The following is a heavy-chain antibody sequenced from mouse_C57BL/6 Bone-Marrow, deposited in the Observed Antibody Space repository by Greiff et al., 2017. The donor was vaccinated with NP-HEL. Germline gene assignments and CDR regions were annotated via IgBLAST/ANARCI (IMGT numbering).Heavy chain of an antibody. CDR2: INPSNGGT. V-gene: IGHV1-53*01. D-gene: IGHD1-1*01. CDR1: GYTFTSYW. CDR3: ARGYGSSPYYFDY. J-gene: IGHJ2*01. Sequence: VKLMEPGTELVKPGASVKLSCKASGYTFTSYWMHWVKQRPGQGLEWIGNINPSNGGTNYNEKFKSKATLTVDKSSSTAYMQLSSLTSEDSAVYYCARGYGSSPYYFDYWGQGTTLTVSS.